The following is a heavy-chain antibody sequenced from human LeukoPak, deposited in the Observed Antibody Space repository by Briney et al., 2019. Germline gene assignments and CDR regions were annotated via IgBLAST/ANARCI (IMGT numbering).Heavy chain of an antibody. CDR3: ARVGPGYYGSGSYYNVPFDY. CDR1: GYTFTGYY. J-gene: IGHJ4*02. V-gene: IGHV1-2*04. D-gene: IGHD3-10*01. CDR2: INPNSGGT. Sequence: ASVKVSCKASGYTFTGYYMNWVRQAPGQGLEWMGWINPNSGGTNYAQKFQGWVTTTRDTSISTAYMELSRLRSDDTAVYYCARVGPGYYGSGSYYNVPFDYWGQGTLVTVSS.